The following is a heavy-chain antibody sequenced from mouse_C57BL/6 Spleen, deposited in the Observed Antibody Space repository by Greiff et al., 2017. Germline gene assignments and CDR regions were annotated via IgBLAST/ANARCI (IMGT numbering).Heavy chain of an antibody. J-gene: IGHJ2*01. CDR2: IYPGSGNT. D-gene: IGHD2-3*01. Sequence: VQLQQSGAELVRPGASVKLSCKASGYTFTDYYINWVKQRPGQGLEWIARIYPGSGNTYYNEKFKGKATLTAEKSSSTAYMQLSSLTSEDSAVYFCARRGYDGYLYYFVYSGQGTPLSVSS. V-gene: IGHV1-76*01. CDR3: ARRGYDGYLYYFVY. CDR1: GYTFTDYY.